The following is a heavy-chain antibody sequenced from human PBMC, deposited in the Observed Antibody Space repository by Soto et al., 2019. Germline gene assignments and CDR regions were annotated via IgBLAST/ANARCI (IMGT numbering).Heavy chain of an antibody. CDR3: ARAIRSTSHEYYYYMDV. CDR2: MNPNSGNT. Sequence: ASVKVCCKASGYTFTSYDINWVRQATGQGLEWMGWMNPNSGNTGYAQKFQGRVTMTRNTSISTAYMELSSLRSEDTAVYYCARAIRSTSHEYYYYMDVWGKGTTVTVSS. CDR1: GYTFTSYD. J-gene: IGHJ6*03. V-gene: IGHV1-8*01. D-gene: IGHD2-2*01.